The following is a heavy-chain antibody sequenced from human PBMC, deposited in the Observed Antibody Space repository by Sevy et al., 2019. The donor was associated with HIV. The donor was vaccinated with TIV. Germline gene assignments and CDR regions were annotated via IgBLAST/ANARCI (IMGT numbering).Heavy chain of an antibody. CDR2: ISYDGTKK. CDR3: AKDWGGASACYLYFDH. CDR1: GFSFSTYG. Sequence: GGSLRLSCSASGFSFSTYGMHWVRQAPGKGLEWAAAISYDGTKKYYGDSVKGRFTISRDNSKNTLYLEINGLRPEDTATYYCAKDWGGASACYLYFDHWGQGAPVTVSS. D-gene: IGHD3-16*01. J-gene: IGHJ4*02. V-gene: IGHV3-30*18.